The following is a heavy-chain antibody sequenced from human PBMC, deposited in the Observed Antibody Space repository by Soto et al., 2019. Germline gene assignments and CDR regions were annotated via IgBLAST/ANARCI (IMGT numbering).Heavy chain of an antibody. J-gene: IGHJ6*03. CDR3: ARKDSGYADYMDV. D-gene: IGHD5-12*01. V-gene: IGHV4-31*03. CDR2: IYYSGGT. CDR1: GGSISRGGYY. Sequence: QVQLQESGPGLVNPSQTLSLTCTVSGGSISRGGYYWSWIRQHPGKGLEWIGYIYYSGGTYYNPSLKSRVTRSVDTSENQFSLRLSSVTAADTAVYYCARKDSGYADYMDVWGKGTTVTVSS.